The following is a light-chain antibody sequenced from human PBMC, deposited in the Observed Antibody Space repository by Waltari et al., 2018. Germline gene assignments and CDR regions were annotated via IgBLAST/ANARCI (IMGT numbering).Light chain of an antibody. J-gene: IGKJ1*01. CDR2: AAS. Sequence: AIRITQSPSSLSASTGDRVTITCRASQGISSYLAWYQQKPGKAPKVLIYAASTLQSGVPSRFSGSGSGTDFTLTISCLQSEDFAIYYCQQYYSNPATFGQGTTVNI. CDR1: QGISSY. V-gene: IGKV1-8*01. CDR3: QQYYSNPAT.